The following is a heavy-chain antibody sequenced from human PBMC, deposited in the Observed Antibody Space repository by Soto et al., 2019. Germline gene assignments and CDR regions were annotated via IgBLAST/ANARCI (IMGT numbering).Heavy chain of an antibody. V-gene: IGHV1-69*13. J-gene: IGHJ4*02. CDR2: IIPIFGTA. D-gene: IGHD3-22*01. Sequence: ASVKVSCKASGGTFSSYAISWVRQAPGQGLEWMGGIIPIFGTANYAQKFQGRVTITADESTSTAYMELSSLRSEDTAVYYCAKYYYDSSGYYYGFEYWGQGTLVTVSS. CDR1: GGTFSSYA. CDR3: AKYYYDSSGYYYGFEY.